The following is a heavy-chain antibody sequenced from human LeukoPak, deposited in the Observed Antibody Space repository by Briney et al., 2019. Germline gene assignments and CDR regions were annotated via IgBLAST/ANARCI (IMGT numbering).Heavy chain of an antibody. V-gene: IGHV4-38-2*02. J-gene: IGHJ6*03. CDR1: GYSISSGYY. CDR3: ARVRQQLVLNYYYYMDV. Sequence: PSETLSLTCTVSGYSISSGYYWGWIRQAPGKGLEWIGSIYHSGSSKYNPSLKNRVTISVDTSKNQFSLKLSSVTAADTAVYYCARVRQQLVLNYYYYMDVWGKGTTVTISS. D-gene: IGHD6-13*01. CDR2: IYHSGSS.